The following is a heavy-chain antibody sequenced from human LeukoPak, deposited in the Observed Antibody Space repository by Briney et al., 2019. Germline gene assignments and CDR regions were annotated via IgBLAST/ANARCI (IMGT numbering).Heavy chain of an antibody. CDR3: AKVVREWELRVSFDY. J-gene: IGHJ4*02. V-gene: IGHV3-23*01. CDR2: ISGSGGST. Sequence: PGGSLRLSCAAPGFTFSSYAMSWVRQAPGKGLEWVSAISGSGGSTYYADSVKGRFTISRDNSKNTLYLQMNSLRAEDTAVYYCAKVVREWELRVSFDYWGQGTLVTVSS. D-gene: IGHD1-26*01. CDR1: GFTFSSYA.